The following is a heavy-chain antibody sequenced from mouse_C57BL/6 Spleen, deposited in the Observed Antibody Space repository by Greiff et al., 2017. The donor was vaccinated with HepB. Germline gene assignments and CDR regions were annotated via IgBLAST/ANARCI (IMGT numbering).Heavy chain of an antibody. Sequence: DVMLVESGGGLVQPGGSLKLSCAASGFTFSDYYMYWVRQTPEKRLEWVAYISNGGGSTYYPDTVKGRFTISRDNAKNTLYLQMSRLKSEDTAMYYCARHKGYKDYAMDYWGQGTSVTVSS. CDR2: ISNGGGST. V-gene: IGHV5-12*01. J-gene: IGHJ4*01. CDR1: GFTFSDYY. CDR3: ARHKGYKDYAMDY. D-gene: IGHD1-3*01.